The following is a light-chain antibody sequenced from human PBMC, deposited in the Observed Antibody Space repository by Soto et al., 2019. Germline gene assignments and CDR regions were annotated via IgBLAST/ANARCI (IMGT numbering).Light chain of an antibody. J-gene: IGKJ2*01. Sequence: DIQMTHSPSFLSASVGDRVTITCRASQRIDNFLNWYQQKPGKAPKLLIYGASSLQSGVPSRFSGSGSGTDFTLTITSLQPEDSATYHCQQRYKTSLSSFGQGTKV. CDR1: QRIDNF. V-gene: IGKV1-39*01. CDR2: GAS. CDR3: QQRYKTSLSS.